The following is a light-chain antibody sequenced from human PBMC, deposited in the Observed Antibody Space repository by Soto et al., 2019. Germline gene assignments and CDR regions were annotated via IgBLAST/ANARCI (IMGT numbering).Light chain of an antibody. Sequence: DIQMTQSPSTLSASVGDRVTITCRASQSISSWVSWYQQKPGKAPNLLIYKASSLESGVLSRFSGSGSGTEFTLTISSLQPDDFATYYCQQYNSYPLTFGGGTKVEIK. CDR3: QQYNSYPLT. V-gene: IGKV1-5*03. J-gene: IGKJ4*01. CDR2: KAS. CDR1: QSISSW.